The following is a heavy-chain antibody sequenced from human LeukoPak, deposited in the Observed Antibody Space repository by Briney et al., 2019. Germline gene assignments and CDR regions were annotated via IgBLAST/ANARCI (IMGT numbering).Heavy chain of an antibody. J-gene: IGHJ4*02. Sequence: GASVKVSCKASGYTFTGYYMHWVRQAPGQGLEWMGWINPNSGGTNYAQKFQGRVTMTRDTSISTAYMELSRLRSDDTAVYYCARDLDIVVVPAAMLNYWGQGTLVTVSS. V-gene: IGHV1-2*02. D-gene: IGHD2-2*03. CDR1: GYTFTGYY. CDR2: INPNSGGT. CDR3: ARDLDIVVVPAAMLNY.